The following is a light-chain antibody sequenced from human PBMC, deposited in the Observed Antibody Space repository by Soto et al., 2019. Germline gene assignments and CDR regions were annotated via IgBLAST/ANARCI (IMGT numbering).Light chain of an antibody. CDR2: WAS. V-gene: IGKV4-1*01. CDR3: QQYYTTPFT. J-gene: IGKJ3*01. CDR1: QSVLYSPNNKKH. Sequence: DIVMTQSPDSLAVSLGERATIKCRSSQSVLYSPNNKKHLAWYQQKPGQPPKLLIYWASTRGSGVPDRFSGSGSGTDFTLTISSLQAEDVAVYYCQQYYTTPFTFGPGTKVEIK.